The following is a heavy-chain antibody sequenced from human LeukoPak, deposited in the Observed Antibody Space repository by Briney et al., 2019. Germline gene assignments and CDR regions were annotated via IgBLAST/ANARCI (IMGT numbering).Heavy chain of an antibody. Sequence: GGALEISWKGSGYSFTSYWISGVRQMPGKGLEWMGRIDPSDSYTNYSPSCEGDVTISADKSIIPAYLQWRSLKASDTAMYYCARAGRHVIRPLGYCSGGSCYDGAFDIWGQGTMVTVSS. CDR1: GYSFTSYW. D-gene: IGHD2-15*01. CDR2: IDPSDSYT. J-gene: IGHJ3*02. CDR3: ARAGRHVIRPLGYCSGGSCYDGAFDI. V-gene: IGHV5-10-1*01.